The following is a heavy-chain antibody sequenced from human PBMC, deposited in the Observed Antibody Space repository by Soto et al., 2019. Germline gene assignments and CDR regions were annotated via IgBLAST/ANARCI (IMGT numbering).Heavy chain of an antibody. V-gene: IGHV1-24*01. J-gene: IGHJ3*02. CDR2: FDPEDGET. D-gene: IGHD6-19*01. CDR3: ARDSLSSGWYGNAFDI. Sequence: ASVKVSCKVSGYTLTELSMHWVRQAPGKGLEWMGGFDPEDGETIYAQKFQGRVTMTEDTSTDTAYMELSSLRSEDTAVYYCARDSLSSGWYGNAFDIWGQGTMLTVSS. CDR1: GYTLTELS.